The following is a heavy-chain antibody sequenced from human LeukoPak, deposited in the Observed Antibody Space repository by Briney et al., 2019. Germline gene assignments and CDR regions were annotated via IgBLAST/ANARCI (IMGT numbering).Heavy chain of an antibody. V-gene: IGHV3-23*01. J-gene: IGHJ4*02. D-gene: IGHD3-16*01. CDR2: ISGGGGST. CDR1: GFTFSSNG. Sequence: PGASLRLSCAASGFTFSSNGMSWVRQAPGKGLEWVSSISGGGGSTYYADSVKGRFTISRDNSKNTLYLQMNSLRVEDTAVYYCARDIWGRSGTVKDWGQGTLVTVPS. CDR3: ARDIWGRSGTVKD.